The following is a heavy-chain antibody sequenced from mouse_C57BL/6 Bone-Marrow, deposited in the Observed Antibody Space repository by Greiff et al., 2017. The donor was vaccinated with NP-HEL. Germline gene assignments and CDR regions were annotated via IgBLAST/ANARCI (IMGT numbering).Heavy chain of an antibody. CDR1: GYTFTSYG. CDR3: ARDFDGYYGAWFAY. Sequence: VMLVESGAELARPGASVKLSCKASGYTFTSYGISWVKQRTGQGLEWIGEIYPRSGNTYYNEKFKGKATLTADKSSSTAYMELRSLTSEDSAVYFCARDFDGYYGAWFAYWGQGTLVTVSA. V-gene: IGHV1-81*01. J-gene: IGHJ3*01. CDR2: IYPRSGNT. D-gene: IGHD2-3*01.